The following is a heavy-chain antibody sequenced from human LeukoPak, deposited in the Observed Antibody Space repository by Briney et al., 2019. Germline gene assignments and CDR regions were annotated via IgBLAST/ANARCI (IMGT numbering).Heavy chain of an antibody. J-gene: IGHJ6*03. D-gene: IGHD3-16*01. CDR3: ARGKQGINVNYYYYMDV. CDR1: GGSISRYY. CDR2: IYYSGST. Sequence: SSETLSLTCTVAGGSISRYYWSWIRQPPGKGLEWIGYIYYSGSTNYNPSLKSRVTISVDTSKNQFSLKLSSVTAADTAVYYCARGKQGINVNYYYYMDVWGKGTTVTVSS. V-gene: IGHV4-59*01.